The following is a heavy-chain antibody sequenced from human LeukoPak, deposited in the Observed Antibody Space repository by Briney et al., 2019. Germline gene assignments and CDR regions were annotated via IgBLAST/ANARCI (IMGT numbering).Heavy chain of an antibody. D-gene: IGHD3-10*01. CDR2: IKQDGSEK. CDR3: ARRITMVRGVTPFDY. J-gene: IGHJ4*02. Sequence: PGGSLRLSCAASGFTFSSYWMSWVRQAPGKGLEWVANIKQDGSEKYYVGSVKGRFTISRDNAKNSLYLQMNSLRAEDTAVYYCARRITMVRGVTPFDYWGQGTLVTVSS. CDR1: GFTFSSYW. V-gene: IGHV3-7*01.